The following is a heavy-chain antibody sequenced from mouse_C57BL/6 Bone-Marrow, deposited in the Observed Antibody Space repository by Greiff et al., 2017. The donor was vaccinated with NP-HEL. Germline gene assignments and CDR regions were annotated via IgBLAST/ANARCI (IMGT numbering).Heavy chain of an antibody. CDR1: GYTFTDYY. D-gene: IGHD3-2*02. Sequence: QVQLQQSGAELVRPGASVKLSCKASGYTFTDYYINWVKQRPGQGLEWIARIYPGSGNTYYNEKFKGKATLTAEKSSSTAYMQLSSLTSEDSAVYFCARMTAQATGAMDYWGQGTSVTVSS. CDR3: ARMTAQATGAMDY. J-gene: IGHJ4*01. CDR2: IYPGSGNT. V-gene: IGHV1-76*01.